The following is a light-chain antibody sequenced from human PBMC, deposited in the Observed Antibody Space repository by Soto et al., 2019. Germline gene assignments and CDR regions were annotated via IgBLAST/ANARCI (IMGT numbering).Light chain of an antibody. CDR1: QSIGIW. CDR3: QQYNDYSWT. V-gene: IGKV1-5*03. CDR2: KAS. J-gene: IGKJ1*01. Sequence: IQMTQSPSTLSASVGDRVAITCRASQSIGIWLAWYQQKPGKAPRFLIYKASSLESGGQSRFSGSGDGTELTLTISSLQPDDFAAYYCQQYNDYSWTFGQGTKVEIK.